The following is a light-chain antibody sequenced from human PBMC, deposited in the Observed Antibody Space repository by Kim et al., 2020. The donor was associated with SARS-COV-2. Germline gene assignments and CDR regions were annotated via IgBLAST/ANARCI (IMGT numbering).Light chain of an antibody. Sequence: EIVLTQSPGILSLSPGERATLSCRASRSVSSSYLAWYQQKPGQAPRLLIYGASSRATGIPDRFSGSGSGTDFTLTISRLEPEDFAVYYCQQYASSPLTFGGGTKVDIK. CDR3: QQYASSPLT. CDR1: RSVSSSY. CDR2: GAS. V-gene: IGKV3-20*01. J-gene: IGKJ4*01.